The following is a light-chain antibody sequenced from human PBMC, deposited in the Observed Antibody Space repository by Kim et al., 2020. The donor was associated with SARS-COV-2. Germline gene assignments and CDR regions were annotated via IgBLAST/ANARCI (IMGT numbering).Light chain of an antibody. CDR3: SSYACSTTLV. CDR1: ISDVGGYNY. Sequence: GQSVNISCTGTISDVGGYNYVSWYQQHPGKAPKLMIYEVSKRPSGVSDRFSGSKSGNTASLTISGLQAEDEADYYCSSYACSTTLVFGGGTQLTVL. J-gene: IGLJ2*01. V-gene: IGLV2-8*01. CDR2: EVS.